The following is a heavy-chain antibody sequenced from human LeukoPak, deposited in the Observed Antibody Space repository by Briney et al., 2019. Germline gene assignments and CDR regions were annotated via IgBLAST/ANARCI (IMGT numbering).Heavy chain of an antibody. CDR1: GGSVSSSSYY. D-gene: IGHD2-15*01. CDR2: IYYSGST. V-gene: IGHV4-39*01. CDR3: ASNYCSGGSCFLHY. J-gene: IGHJ4*02. Sequence: SETLSLTCTVSGGSVSSSSYYWGWIRQPPGKGLEWIGNIYYSGSTYYNPSLKSRVTISVDTSKNQFSLKLSSVTAADTALYYCASNYCSGGSCFLHYWGQGTLVTVSS.